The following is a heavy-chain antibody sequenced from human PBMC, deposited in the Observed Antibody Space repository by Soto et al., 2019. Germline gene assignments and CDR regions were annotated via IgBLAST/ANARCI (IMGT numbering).Heavy chain of an antibody. CDR2: IYSGGST. CDR3: ARVRYYYDSSGYYPDAFDI. J-gene: IGHJ3*02. Sequence: QAGGSLRLSCAASGFTVSSNYMSWVRQAPGKGLEWVSVIYSGGSTYYADSVKGRFTISRDNSKNTLYLQMNSLRAEDTAVYYCARVRYYYDSSGYYPDAFDIWGQGTMVTVSS. CDR1: GFTVSSNY. D-gene: IGHD3-22*01. V-gene: IGHV3-53*01.